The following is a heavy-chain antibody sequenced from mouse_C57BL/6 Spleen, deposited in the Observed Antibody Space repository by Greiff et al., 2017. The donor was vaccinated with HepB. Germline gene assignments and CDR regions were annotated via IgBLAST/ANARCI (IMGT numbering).Heavy chain of an antibody. D-gene: IGHD2-4*01. CDR3: AREGWNDYGFDY. V-gene: IGHV1-53*01. J-gene: IGHJ2*01. CDR2: INPSNGGT. CDR1: GYTFTSYW. Sequence: QVQLQQPGTELVKPGASVKLSCKASGYTFTSYWMHWVKQRPGQGLEWIGNINPSNGGTNYNETFKSKATLTVDKSSSTAYMQLSSLTSEDSAVYYCAREGWNDYGFDYWGQGTTLTGSS.